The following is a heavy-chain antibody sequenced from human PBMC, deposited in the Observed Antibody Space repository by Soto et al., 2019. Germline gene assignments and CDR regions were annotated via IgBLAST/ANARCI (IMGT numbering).Heavy chain of an antibody. V-gene: IGHV3-23*01. Sequence: EVQLLESGGGLVQPGGSLTLSCAASGFTFTNYDMRWVRQPPGKGLEWVSVIRSRGGSTNYAGSVKGRFTVSRDNSKNTLYLQMHSLRAEDTAVYYCAKVFCSGGSCPTYYSYMDVWGKGTTVTVSS. CDR3: AKVFCSGGSCPTYYSYMDV. D-gene: IGHD2-15*01. CDR2: IRSRGGST. CDR1: GFTFTNYD. J-gene: IGHJ6*03.